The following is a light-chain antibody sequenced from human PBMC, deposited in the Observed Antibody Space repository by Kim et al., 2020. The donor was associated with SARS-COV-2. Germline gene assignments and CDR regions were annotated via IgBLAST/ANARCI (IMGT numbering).Light chain of an antibody. CDR3: QQYYSSPFT. Sequence: DIVLTQSPDSLAVSLGERATLSCKSSQSVLYSSNSENYLAWYQQKPGQTPKLLISWASTRESGVPDRFSGSGSGADFTLTISSLQAEDVALYYCQQYYSSPFTFGQGTKLEI. CDR2: WAS. V-gene: IGKV4-1*01. J-gene: IGKJ2*01. CDR1: QSVLYSSNSENY.